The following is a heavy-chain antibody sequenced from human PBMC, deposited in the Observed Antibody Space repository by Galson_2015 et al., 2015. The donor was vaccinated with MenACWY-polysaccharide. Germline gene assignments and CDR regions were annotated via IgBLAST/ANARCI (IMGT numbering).Heavy chain of an antibody. CDR1: GFTFDEYA. V-gene: IGHV3-9*01. Sequence: SLRLSCAASGFTFDEYAMHWVRQAPGKGLEWVSGISWNSDNIGYANSVRGRFTISRDYAKNSLDLEMNSLRVEDTAFYYCAKGAQRGYDHYFDHWGQGILATVSS. CDR2: ISWNSDNI. D-gene: IGHD5-12*01. CDR3: AKGAQRGYDHYFDH. J-gene: IGHJ4*02.